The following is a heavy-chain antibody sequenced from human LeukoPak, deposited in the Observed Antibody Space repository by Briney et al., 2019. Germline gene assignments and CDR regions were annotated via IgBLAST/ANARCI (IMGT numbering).Heavy chain of an antibody. Sequence: PGGSLRLSCAASGFIFSSYAMSWVRQAPGKGLEWVSAISGSGDITYYADSVKGRFTISRDNSKNTLYLQMNSLRAEDTAVHYCAGMSEDACGILDYWGQGTLVIVSS. CDR3: AGMSEDACGILDY. V-gene: IGHV3-23*01. J-gene: IGHJ4*02. CDR1: GFIFSSYA. D-gene: IGHD2-2*01. CDR2: ISGSGDIT.